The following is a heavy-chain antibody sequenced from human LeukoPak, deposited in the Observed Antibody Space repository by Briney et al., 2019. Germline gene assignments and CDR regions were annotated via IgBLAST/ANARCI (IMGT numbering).Heavy chain of an antibody. CDR3: ARVRAGLVDY. V-gene: IGHV4-59*01. J-gene: IGHJ4*02. Sequence: SETLSLTCTVSGGSISSYYWSWIRQPPGKGLEWIGYIYYSGSTNYNPSLKSRVTISVDTSKNQSSLKLSSVTAADTAVYYCARVRAGLVDYWGQGTLVTVSS. CDR1: GGSISSYY. D-gene: IGHD6-13*01. CDR2: IYYSGST.